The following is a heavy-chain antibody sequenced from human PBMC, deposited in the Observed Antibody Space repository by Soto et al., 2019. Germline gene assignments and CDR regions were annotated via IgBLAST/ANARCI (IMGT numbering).Heavy chain of an antibody. CDR1: GDSISGYY. D-gene: IGHD2-15*01. CDR3: AKYRSTDAEGYTFEY. J-gene: IGHJ4*02. Sequence: LSLTCTVSGDSISGYYWSWIRQPPGKGLQWIGYIYYSGNTNYNPSLKGRVTMSVDRSKNQFSLQVSSVTAADTAVYFCAKYRSTDAEGYTFEYWGQGAMVTVSS. V-gene: IGHV4-59*01. CDR2: IYYSGNT.